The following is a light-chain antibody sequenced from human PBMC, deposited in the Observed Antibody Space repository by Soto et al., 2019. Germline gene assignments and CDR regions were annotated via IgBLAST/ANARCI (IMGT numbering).Light chain of an antibody. CDR2: DAF. V-gene: IGKV3-11*01. Sequence: VLAQFPVTLSLSAGARATLSSSSSQNAHTSLAWYRQKPGQAPRLLIYDAFKRAAGIPARLSGSGSGKDFTLTISSLETEPFAVYYCQQRSNWPHPITFGQGTRLEIK. J-gene: IGKJ5*01. CDR3: QQRSNWPHPIT. CDR1: QNAHTS.